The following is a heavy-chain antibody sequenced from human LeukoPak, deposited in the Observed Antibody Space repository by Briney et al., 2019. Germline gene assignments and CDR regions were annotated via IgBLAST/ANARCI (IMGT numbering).Heavy chain of an antibody. J-gene: IGHJ4*02. V-gene: IGHV1-69*05. CDR1: GGTFSSYA. CDR3: ARVPLGGFGELLPNDY. CDR2: IIPIFGTA. D-gene: IGHD3-10*01. Sequence: SVKVSCKASGGTFSSYAISWVRQAPGQGLEWMGRIIPIFGTANYAQKFQGRVTITTDESTSTAYVELSSLRSEDTAVYYCARVPLGGFGELLPNDYWGQGTLVTVSS.